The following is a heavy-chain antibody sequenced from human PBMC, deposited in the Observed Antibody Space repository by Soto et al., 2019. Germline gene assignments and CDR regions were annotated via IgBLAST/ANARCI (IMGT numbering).Heavy chain of an antibody. V-gene: IGHV4-39*01. D-gene: IGHD2-21*01. CDR3: ARHWIAGSSIP. J-gene: IGHJ5*02. CDR2: IHYSGTS. Sequence: SETLSLTCSVSGDSISSSIQYWGWIRQPPGKGLEWIGSIHYSGTSYYNPSLKSRVTIFVDTSKNQLSLKLSSVTAADTAVYYCARHWIAGSSIPWGQGTLVTVSS. CDR1: GDSISSSIQY.